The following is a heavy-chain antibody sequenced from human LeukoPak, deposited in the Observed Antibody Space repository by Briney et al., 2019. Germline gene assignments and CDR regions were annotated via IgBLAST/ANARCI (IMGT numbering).Heavy chain of an antibody. Sequence: GGSLRLSCAASGFTFSSYSMNWVRQAPGKGLEWVSSISSSSSYIYYADSVKGRFTISRDNAMNSLYLQMNSLRAEDTAVYYCSTGTERVFDYWGQGTLVTVSS. CDR1: GFTFSSYS. D-gene: IGHD6-13*01. J-gene: IGHJ4*02. V-gene: IGHV3-21*01. CDR3: STGTERVFDY. CDR2: ISSSSSYI.